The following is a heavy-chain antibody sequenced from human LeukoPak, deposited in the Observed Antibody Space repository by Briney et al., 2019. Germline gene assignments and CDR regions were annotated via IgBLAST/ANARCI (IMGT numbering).Heavy chain of an antibody. J-gene: IGHJ3*02. CDR2: IYSGGST. V-gene: IGHV3-66*01. Sequence: AGGSLRLSCAASGFTVSSNYMSWVRQAPGKGLEWVSVIYSGGSTYYADSVKGRFTISRDNSKNTLYLQMNSLRAEDTAVYYCARSDYYDSSGSAFDIWGQGTMVTVSS. D-gene: IGHD3-22*01. CDR3: ARSDYYDSSGSAFDI. CDR1: GFTVSSNY.